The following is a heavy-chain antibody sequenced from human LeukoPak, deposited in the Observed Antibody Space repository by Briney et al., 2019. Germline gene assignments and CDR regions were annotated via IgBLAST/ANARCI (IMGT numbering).Heavy chain of an antibody. CDR2: INHSGST. CDR1: GGSFSGYY. D-gene: IGHD6-19*01. V-gene: IGHV4-34*01. Sequence: SETLSLTCAVYGGSFSGYYWSWIRQPPGKGLEWIGEINHSGSTNYNPSLKSRVTISVDTSKNQFSLKLSSVTAADTAVYYCAMYSSGWMDAFDIWGQGTMVTVSS. J-gene: IGHJ3*02. CDR3: AMYSSGWMDAFDI.